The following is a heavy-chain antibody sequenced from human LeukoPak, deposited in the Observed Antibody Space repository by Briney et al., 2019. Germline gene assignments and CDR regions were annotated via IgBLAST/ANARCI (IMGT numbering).Heavy chain of an antibody. D-gene: IGHD3-10*01. CDR3: ARDPARIWIGEFYFDY. CDR1: GFTFSSYG. Sequence: GGSLRLSCAASGFTFSSYGMHWVRQAPGKGLEWVAVIWYDGSNKYYADSVKGRFTISRDNSKNTLYLQMNSLRAEDTAVYYCARDPARIWIGEFYFDYWGQGTLVTVSS. J-gene: IGHJ4*02. V-gene: IGHV3-33*01. CDR2: IWYDGSNK.